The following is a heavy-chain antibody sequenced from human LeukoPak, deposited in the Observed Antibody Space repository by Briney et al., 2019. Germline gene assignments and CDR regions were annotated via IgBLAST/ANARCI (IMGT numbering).Heavy chain of an antibody. J-gene: IGHJ4*02. CDR2: ISYDGSNK. D-gene: IGHD3-10*01. CDR1: GFTFSSYA. CDR3: ARGGNAATY. V-gene: IGHV3-30-3*01. Sequence: GRSLRLSCAASGFTFSSYAMHWVRQAPGKGLKWVAVISYDGSNKYYADSVKGRFTISRDNSKNTLYLQMNSLRAEDTAVYYCARGGNAATYWGQGTLVTVSS.